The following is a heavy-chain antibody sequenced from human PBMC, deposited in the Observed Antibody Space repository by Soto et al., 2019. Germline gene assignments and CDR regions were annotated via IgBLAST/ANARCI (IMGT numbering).Heavy chain of an antibody. Sequence: PGGSLRLSSAASGFTLRTSAIHWVRQAPGKGLEWVAFISYDGSLKYYADSVKGRFSISRDNSNNTLHLQMSSLRPEDTAVHYFAREDVAGRALPHYSRALDVPGRGPFLTVS. D-gene: IGHD2-15*01. CDR2: ISYDGSLK. CDR3: AREDVAGRALPHYSRALDV. CDR1: GFTLRTSA. J-gene: IGHJ6*02. V-gene: IGHV3-30*03.